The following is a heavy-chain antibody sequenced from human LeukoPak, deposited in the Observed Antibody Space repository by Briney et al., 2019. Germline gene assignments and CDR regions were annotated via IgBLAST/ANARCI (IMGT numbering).Heavy chain of an antibody. CDR2: ISSSGSTI. V-gene: IGHV3-48*03. Sequence: GGSLRLSCAASGFAFSSYEMSWVRQAPGKGLVWVSYISSSGSTIYYADSVKGRFTISRDNAKNSLYLQMNSLRAEDTAVYYCARGSSWYGVYFDYWGQGTLVTVSS. J-gene: IGHJ4*02. CDR1: GFAFSSYE. CDR3: ARGSSWYGVYFDY. D-gene: IGHD6-13*01.